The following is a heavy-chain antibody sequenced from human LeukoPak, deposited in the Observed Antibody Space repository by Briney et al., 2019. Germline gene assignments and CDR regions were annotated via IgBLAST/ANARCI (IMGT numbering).Heavy chain of an antibody. CDR2: ISTTGSTV. V-gene: IGHV3-48*03. Sequence: GGSPRPACAASGLSFGRYEMNWVRPAPGKGLEWVSYISTTGSTVYYADSVEGRFTMSRDNAKNLLYLQMNSLRAEDAAVYYCAKDFPHYYESSHGMDAWGQGTTVTVSS. CDR3: AKDFPHYYESSHGMDA. CDR1: GLSFGRYE. D-gene: IGHD3-22*01. J-gene: IGHJ6*02.